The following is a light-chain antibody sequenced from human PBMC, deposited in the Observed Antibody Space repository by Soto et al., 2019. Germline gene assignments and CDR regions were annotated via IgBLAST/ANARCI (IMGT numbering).Light chain of an antibody. V-gene: IGLV2-23*02. CDR2: EVN. CDR1: SSDIGSYDL. CDR3: RSFAGSPWV. J-gene: IGLJ7*01. Sequence: QSVLTQPASVSGSPGQSITISYTGTSSDIGSYDLVSWYRQHPGKAPKLIIYEVNKRPSGVSNRFSASKSGNTASLTISGLQAEDEADYYCRSFAGSPWVFGGGTQLTVL.